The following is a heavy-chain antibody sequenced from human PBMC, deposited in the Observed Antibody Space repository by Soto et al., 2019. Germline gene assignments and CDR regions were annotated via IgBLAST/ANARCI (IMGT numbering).Heavy chain of an antibody. CDR3: ARQGRFYGSGSYLDP. V-gene: IGHV4-39*01. J-gene: IGHJ5*02. CDR2: IYYSGST. Sequence: PSETLSLTCTVSGGSINNASYNWGWIRQPPGKGLEWIGSIYYSGSTSFNPSLKSRVVVSVDTSKNQFSLKLSSVTAADTAVYHCARQGRFYGSGSYLDPWGQGTLVTVSS. CDR1: GGSINNASYN. D-gene: IGHD3-10*01.